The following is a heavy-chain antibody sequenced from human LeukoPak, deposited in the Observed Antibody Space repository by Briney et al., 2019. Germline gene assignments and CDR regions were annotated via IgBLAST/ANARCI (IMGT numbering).Heavy chain of an antibody. CDR3: ARGGAGYAFDY. Sequence: SGGSLRLSCAASGFTVSTNYMSWVRQAPGKGLEWVSVISSGGTPYYADPVKGRFTISRDSSENTLYLQMHSLRAEDTAVYYCARGGAGYAFDYWGQGTLVTVSS. D-gene: IGHD5-12*01. V-gene: IGHV3-66*02. CDR1: GFTVSTNY. CDR2: ISSGGTP. J-gene: IGHJ4*02.